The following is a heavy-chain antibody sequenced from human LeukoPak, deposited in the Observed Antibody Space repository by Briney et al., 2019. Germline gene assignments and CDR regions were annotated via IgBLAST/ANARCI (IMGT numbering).Heavy chain of an antibody. CDR3: ANLLDPNDAFDI. CDR1: GCTFSSYA. CDR2: ISGSGGST. Sequence: QPGGSLRLSCAASGCTFSSYAMSWVRQAPGKGLEWVSAISGSGGSTYYADSVKGRFTISRDNSKNTLYLQMNSLRAEDTAVYYCANLLDPNDAFDIWGQGTMVTVSS. D-gene: IGHD1-1*01. J-gene: IGHJ3*02. V-gene: IGHV3-23*01.